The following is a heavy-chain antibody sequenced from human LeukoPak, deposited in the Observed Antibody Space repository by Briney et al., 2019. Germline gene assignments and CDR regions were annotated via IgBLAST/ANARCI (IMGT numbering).Heavy chain of an antibody. J-gene: IGHJ4*02. CDR2: ISYSGST. CDR1: GGSISSYY. D-gene: IGHD5-24*01. V-gene: IGHV4-59*01. Sequence: SETLSLTCTVSGGSISSYYWSWIRQPPGKGLEWIGYISYSGSTNYNPSLKSRVTISVDTSKNQFSLKVSSVTAADTAVYYCARGEMKMAYYFDYWGQGTLVTVSS. CDR3: ARGEMKMAYYFDY.